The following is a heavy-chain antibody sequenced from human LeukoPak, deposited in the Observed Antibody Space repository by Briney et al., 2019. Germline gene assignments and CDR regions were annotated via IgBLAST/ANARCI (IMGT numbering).Heavy chain of an antibody. J-gene: IGHJ4*02. CDR1: GFTFSSYA. Sequence: PGGSLRLSCAASGFTFSSYAMSWVRQAPGKGLEWVSAISGSGGSTYYADSVKGRFTISRDNSENTLYLQMNSLRAEDTAVYYCAKVIRGSGWYGGFDYWGQGTLVTVSS. V-gene: IGHV3-23*01. D-gene: IGHD6-19*01. CDR2: ISGSGGST. CDR3: AKVIRGSGWYGGFDY.